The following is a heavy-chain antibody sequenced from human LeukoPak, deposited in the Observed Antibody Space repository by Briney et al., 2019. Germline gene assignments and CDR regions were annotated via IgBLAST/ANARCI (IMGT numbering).Heavy chain of an antibody. J-gene: IGHJ3*02. CDR3: ARHSRGVTSGPAFDI. CDR1: GGSFSGYY. V-gene: IGHV4-34*01. Sequence: SETLSLTCAIYGGSFSGYYWSWIRQPPGKGLEWIGEINHSGSTNYNPSLKSRVTISVDTSKNQFSLKLNSMTAADTAVYYCARHSRGVTSGPAFDIWGQGTMVTVSS. CDR2: INHSGST. D-gene: IGHD2-15*01.